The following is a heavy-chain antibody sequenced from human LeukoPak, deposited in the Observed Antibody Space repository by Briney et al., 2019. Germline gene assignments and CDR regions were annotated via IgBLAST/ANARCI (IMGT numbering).Heavy chain of an antibody. CDR1: GFTFSNYA. CDR3: AKWGDYDVLTGYYVSDY. Sequence: GGSLRLSCAASGFTFSNYAMSWVRQAPGKGLEWVSAITGGGSGIYYADSMKSRFTISRDNSTNTLYLQINSLRAEDTAVYYCAKWGDYDVLTGYYVSDYWGQGTLVTVSS. J-gene: IGHJ4*02. V-gene: IGHV3-23*01. CDR2: ITGGGSGI. D-gene: IGHD3-9*01.